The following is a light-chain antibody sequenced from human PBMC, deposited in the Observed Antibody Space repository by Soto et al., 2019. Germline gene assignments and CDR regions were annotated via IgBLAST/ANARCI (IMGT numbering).Light chain of an antibody. J-gene: IGKJ4*01. CDR3: QQYDNSPLT. Sequence: EIVLTQSPGTLSLSPGERATISCRASQSVSSSFLAWYQQKPGQATRLLIYGASSRATGLPDRFSGSGSGTDFTLTISRLEPEDFAVYYCQQYDNSPLTFGGGTKVEIK. CDR2: GAS. V-gene: IGKV3-20*01. CDR1: QSVSSSF.